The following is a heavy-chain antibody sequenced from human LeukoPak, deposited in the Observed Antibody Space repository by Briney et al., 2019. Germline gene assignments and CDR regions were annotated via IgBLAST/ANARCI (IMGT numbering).Heavy chain of an antibody. CDR1: GFTFSSYS. J-gene: IGHJ4*02. Sequence: GGSLRLSCAASGFTFSSYSMNWARQAPGKGLEWVSSISSSRSYIYYAHLVNGRFTISRDNATNSLYLQMDSLIAEDTAVYYCARDETYYDSSGYSRHFDYWGQGTLVTVSS. CDR2: ISSSRSYI. V-gene: IGHV3-21*01. CDR3: ARDETYYDSSGYSRHFDY. D-gene: IGHD3-22*01.